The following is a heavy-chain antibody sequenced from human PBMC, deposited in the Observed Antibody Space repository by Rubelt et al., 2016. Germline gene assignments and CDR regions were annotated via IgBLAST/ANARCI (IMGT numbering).Heavy chain of an antibody. J-gene: IGHJ4*02. Sequence: VRPGGSLRLSCAASGFTFSSYAMTWVRQAPGKGLEWVAVISYDGINKYYADSVKGRFTISRDNSKNTLYLQMNSLRAEDTAVYYCARAGSSWSPPNDYWGQGTLVTVSS. V-gene: IGHV3-30*04. CDR2: ISYDGINK. CDR1: GFTFSSYA. CDR3: ARAGSSWSPPNDY. D-gene: IGHD6-13*01.